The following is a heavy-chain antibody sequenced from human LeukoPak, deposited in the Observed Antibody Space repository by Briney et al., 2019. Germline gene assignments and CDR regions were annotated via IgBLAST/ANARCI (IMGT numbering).Heavy chain of an antibody. V-gene: IGHV3-43D*04. D-gene: IGHD2-2*01. CDR1: GFTFHDYA. CDR2: ISWDGGTT. CDR3: VRGSVVPAAMAAGYMDV. J-gene: IGHJ6*03. Sequence: PGGSLRLSCVGSGFTFHDYAMHWVRQAPGKGLEWVSLISWDGGTTYYADSVRGRFTISRDNSKNSLYLQMNSLRPEDTALFYCVRGSVVPAAMAAGYMDVRGKGTTVTVSS.